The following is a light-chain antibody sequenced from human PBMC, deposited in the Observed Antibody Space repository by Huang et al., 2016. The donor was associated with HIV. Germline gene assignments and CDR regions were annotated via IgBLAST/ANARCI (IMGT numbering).Light chain of an antibody. CDR1: QDINNY. CDR3: QHYNGYPLT. Sequence: DIQMTQSPSSLSASVGDRVTITCQASQDINNYLNWYQQRPGRAPNLLIYDASILDTGVPTRFSGSGSGTDFTFTISSLKPEDVATYYCQHYNGYPLTFGQGTR. V-gene: IGKV1-33*01. CDR2: DAS. J-gene: IGKJ5*01.